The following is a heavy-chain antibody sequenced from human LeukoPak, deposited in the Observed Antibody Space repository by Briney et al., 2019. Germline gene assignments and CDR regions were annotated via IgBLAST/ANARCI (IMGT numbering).Heavy chain of an antibody. CDR2: INHSGST. V-gene: IGHV4-34*01. J-gene: IGHJ6*02. Sequence: PSETLSLTCAVYGGSFSGYYWSWIRQPPGKGLEWIGEINHSGSTNYNPSLKSRVTISVDTSKNQFSLKLSSVTAADTAVYYCARDLRAWFGESLGGMDVWGQGTTVTVSS. CDR3: ARDLRAWFGESLGGMDV. CDR1: GGSFSGYY. D-gene: IGHD3-10*01.